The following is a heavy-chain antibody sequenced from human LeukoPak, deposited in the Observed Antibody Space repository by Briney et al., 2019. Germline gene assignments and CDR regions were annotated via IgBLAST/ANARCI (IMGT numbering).Heavy chain of an antibody. V-gene: IGHV3-21*04. D-gene: IGHD6-6*01. CDR2: ISSSSSYI. Sequence: PGGSLRLSCAASGFTFSSYSMNWVRQAPGKGLEWVSSISSSSSYIYYADSVKGRFTISRDNSKNTLYLQMNSLRAEDTAVYSCAKAARYSTSSPFDYWGQGTLVTVSS. J-gene: IGHJ4*02. CDR3: AKAARYSTSSPFDY. CDR1: GFTFSSYS.